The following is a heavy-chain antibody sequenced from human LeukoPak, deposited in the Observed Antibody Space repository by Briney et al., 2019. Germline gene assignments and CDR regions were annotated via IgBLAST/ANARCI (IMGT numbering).Heavy chain of an antibody. V-gene: IGHV4-59*08. Sequence: PSETLSLTCTVSGVSINNYYWSWIRQPPGKGLEWIGYLYYSGSTNYNPSLKSRVTISVDTSKNQFSLKLSSVTAADTAVYYCARQKGEDGIFDYWGQGTLVTVSS. J-gene: IGHJ4*02. CDR2: LYYSGST. CDR1: GVSINNYY. D-gene: IGHD3-16*01. CDR3: ARQKGEDGIFDY.